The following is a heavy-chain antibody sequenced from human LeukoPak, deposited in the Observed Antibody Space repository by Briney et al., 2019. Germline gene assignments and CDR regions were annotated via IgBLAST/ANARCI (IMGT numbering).Heavy chain of an antibody. CDR2: IIPTFGTA. Sequence: SVKVSCKASGGTFSSYAISWVRQAPGQGLEWMGGIIPTFGTANYAQKFQGRVTITAVKSTSTAYMELSSLRSEDTAVYYCARYSSSSYWFDPWGQGTLVTVSS. CDR1: GGTFSSYA. D-gene: IGHD6-6*01. CDR3: ARYSSSSYWFDP. V-gene: IGHV1-69*06. J-gene: IGHJ5*02.